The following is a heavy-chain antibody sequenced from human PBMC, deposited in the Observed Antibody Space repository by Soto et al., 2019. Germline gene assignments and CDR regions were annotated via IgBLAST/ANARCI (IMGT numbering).Heavy chain of an antibody. Sequence: GASVKVSCKASGYTFTSYGISWVRQAPGQGLEWMGWISAYNGNTNYAQKLQGRVTMTTDTSTSTAYMELRSLRSDDTAVYYCARVSFNIVVVVAATPYYFDYWGQGTLVTVSS. J-gene: IGHJ4*02. CDR1: GYTFTSYG. D-gene: IGHD2-15*01. CDR2: ISAYNGNT. V-gene: IGHV1-18*01. CDR3: ARVSFNIVVVVAATPYYFDY.